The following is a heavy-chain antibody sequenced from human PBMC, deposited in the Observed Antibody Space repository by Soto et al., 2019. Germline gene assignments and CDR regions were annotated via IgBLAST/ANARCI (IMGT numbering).Heavy chain of an antibody. CDR1: GFTFSSYA. V-gene: IGHV3-23*01. CDR2: ISGSGGST. J-gene: IGHJ3*02. Sequence: GGSLRLSCAASGFTFSSYAMSWVRQAPGKGLEWVSAISGSGGSTYYADSVKGRFTISRDNSKNTLYLQMNSLRAEDTAVYYCAKDASIAAAPHGAFYIWGQGTMVTVSS. D-gene: IGHD6-13*01. CDR3: AKDASIAAAPHGAFYI.